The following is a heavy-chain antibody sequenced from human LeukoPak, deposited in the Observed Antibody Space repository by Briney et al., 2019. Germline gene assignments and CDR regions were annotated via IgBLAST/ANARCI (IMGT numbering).Heavy chain of an antibody. J-gene: IGHJ3*02. Sequence: GGSLRLSCAASGFTFSSYSMNWVRQAPGKGLEWVSSISSSSSYIYYADSVKGRFTISRDNAKNSLYLQMNSLRAEDTAVYYCARRSAAGIDAFDIWGQGTMVTVSS. D-gene: IGHD6-13*01. V-gene: IGHV3-21*01. CDR3: ARRSAAGIDAFDI. CDR2: ISSSSSYI. CDR1: GFTFSSYS.